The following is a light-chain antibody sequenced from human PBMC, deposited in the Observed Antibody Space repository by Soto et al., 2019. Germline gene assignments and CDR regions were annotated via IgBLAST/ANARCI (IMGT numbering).Light chain of an antibody. CDR3: QQYNDWPPST. Sequence: EIMMTQSPATLSVSPGERVTLSCRASQSVGNNLAWYQQKPGQVPRLLIYYASTRATGIPARFSGSGSGTEFTLTISSLQSEDFALYYCQQYNDWPPSTFGQGTRLEIK. CDR1: QSVGNN. V-gene: IGKV3-15*01. J-gene: IGKJ5*01. CDR2: YAS.